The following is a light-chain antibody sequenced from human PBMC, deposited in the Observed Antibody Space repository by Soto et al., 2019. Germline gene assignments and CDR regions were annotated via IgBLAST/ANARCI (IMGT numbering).Light chain of an antibody. V-gene: IGKV1-39*01. CDR3: QQSYSTPYT. CDR1: QRITTY. J-gene: IGKJ2*01. Sequence: IHMTQSPSSLSASVGDRVTITCRASQRITTYLNWYQQKPGKAPKLLISTAATLQGGVPSRFSGSGSGTDCTLTITTLHAEDFATYFCQQSYSTPYTFGQGTKLEIK. CDR2: TAA.